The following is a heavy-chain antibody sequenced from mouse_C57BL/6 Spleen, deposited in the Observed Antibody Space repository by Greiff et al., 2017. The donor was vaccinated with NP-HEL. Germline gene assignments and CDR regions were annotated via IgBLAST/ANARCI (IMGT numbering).Heavy chain of an antibody. CDR1: GYTFTSYW. J-gene: IGHJ1*03. CDR3: ARVRYWYFDV. V-gene: IGHV1-69*01. Sequence: QVQLQQPGAELVMPGASVKLSCKASGYTFTSYWMHWVKQRPGQGLEWIGEIDPSDSYTNYNQKFKGKSTLTVDKSSSTAYMQLSSLTSEDSAVYDGARVRYWYFDVWGTGTTVTVSS. CDR2: IDPSDSYT.